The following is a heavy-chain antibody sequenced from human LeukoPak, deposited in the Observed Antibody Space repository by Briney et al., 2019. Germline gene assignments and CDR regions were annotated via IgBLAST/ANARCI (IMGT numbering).Heavy chain of an antibody. Sequence: VASVKVSCKVSGKTLSDLSIHWLRQPPGKGLEWLGGSDPEDGERTYAQMFQGRVTMTEDTSIDTAYMELSSLRSEDTAVYYCARDTEMATPDWGQGTLVTVSS. V-gene: IGHV1-24*01. J-gene: IGHJ4*02. CDR3: ARDTEMATPD. CDR1: GKTLSDLS. D-gene: IGHD5-24*01. CDR2: SDPEDGER.